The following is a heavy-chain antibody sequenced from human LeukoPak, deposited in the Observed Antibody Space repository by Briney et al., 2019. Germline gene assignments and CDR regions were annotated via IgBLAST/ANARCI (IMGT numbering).Heavy chain of an antibody. CDR3: AGGRSSVLGY. V-gene: IGHV4-39*01. CDR1: GGSISSSTYY. D-gene: IGHD6-19*01. J-gene: IGHJ4*02. CDR2: IYYSGTT. Sequence: SETLSLTCTVSGGSISSSTYYWGWNRQPPGKGLEWIGSIYYSGTTYYNPSLKSRVTISVDTSKNQFSLKLSSVTVADTAVYYCAGGRSSVLGYWGQGTLVTVSS.